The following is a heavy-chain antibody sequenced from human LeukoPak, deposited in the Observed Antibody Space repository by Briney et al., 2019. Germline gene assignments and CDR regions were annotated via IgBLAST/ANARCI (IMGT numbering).Heavy chain of an antibody. D-gene: IGHD2-15*01. CDR3: ARDLTVVTAADY. CDR2: INPNSGGT. CDR1: GYTFTGYY. V-gene: IGHV1-2*02. J-gene: IGHJ4*02. Sequence: GASVKVPCKASGYTFTGYYMHWVRQAPGQGLEWMGWINPNSGGTNYAQKFQGRVTMTRDTSISTAYMELSRLRSDDTAVYYCARDLTVVTAADYWGQGALVTVSS.